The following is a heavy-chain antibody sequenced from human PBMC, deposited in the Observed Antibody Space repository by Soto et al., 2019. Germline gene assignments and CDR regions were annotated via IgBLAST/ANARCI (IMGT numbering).Heavy chain of an antibody. V-gene: IGHV1-2*04. CDR2: INPNSGGT. Sequence: GASVKVSCKASGHIFSDFALHWVRQAPGQGLEWMGWINPNSGGTNYAQKFQGWVTMTRDTSISTAYMELSRLRSEDTAVYYCASSYSNYALIDYYYYGMDVWGQGTTVTVSS. D-gene: IGHD4-4*01. CDR1: GHIFSDFA. J-gene: IGHJ6*02. CDR3: ASSYSNYALIDYYYYGMDV.